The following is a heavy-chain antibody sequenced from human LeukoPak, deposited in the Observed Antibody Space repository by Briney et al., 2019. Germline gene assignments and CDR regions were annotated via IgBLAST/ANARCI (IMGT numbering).Heavy chain of an antibody. CDR2: IIPILGIA. CDR1: GGTFSSYT. V-gene: IGHV1-69*04. Sequence: EASVKVSCKASGGTFSSYTISWVRQAPGQGLEWVGRIIPILGIANYAQKFQGRVTITADKSTSTAYMELSSLRSEDTAVYYCARDRDIVVVPAANWGQGTLVTVSS. D-gene: IGHD2-2*01. J-gene: IGHJ4*02. CDR3: ARDRDIVVVPAAN.